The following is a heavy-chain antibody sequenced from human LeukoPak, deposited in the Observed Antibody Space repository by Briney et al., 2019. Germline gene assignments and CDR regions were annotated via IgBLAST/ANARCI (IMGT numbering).Heavy chain of an antibody. D-gene: IGHD6-13*01. J-gene: IGHJ4*02. CDR2: IDPSDSYT. Sequence: GESLKISCKGSGYSFTSYWISWVRQMPGKGLEWMGRIDPSDSYTNYSPSFQGHVTISADKSISTAYLQGSSLKASDTAIYYCAIGLFSSSWCFDYWGQGTLVPVSS. CDR1: GYSFTSYW. V-gene: IGHV5-10-1*01. CDR3: AIGLFSSSWCFDY.